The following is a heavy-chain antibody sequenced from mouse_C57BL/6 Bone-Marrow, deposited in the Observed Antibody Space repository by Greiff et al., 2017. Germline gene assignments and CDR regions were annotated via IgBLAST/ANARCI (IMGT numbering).Heavy chain of an antibody. J-gene: IGHJ2*01. CDR3: ANDYDNFDY. CDR2: IYPRSGDT. D-gene: IGHD2-4*01. Sequence: VQLQESGAELARPGASVKLSCKASGYTFTSYGISWVKQRPGQGLEWIGEIYPRSGDTYYNEQFKGKATLTADKSSSTAYMELRSLTSEDSAVXFCANDYDNFDYWGQGTTLTVSS. V-gene: IGHV1-81*01. CDR1: GYTFTSYG.